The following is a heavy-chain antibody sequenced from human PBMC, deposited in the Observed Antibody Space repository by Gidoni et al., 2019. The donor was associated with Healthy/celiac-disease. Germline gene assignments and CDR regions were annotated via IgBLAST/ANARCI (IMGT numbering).Heavy chain of an antibody. J-gene: IGHJ4*02. CDR3: ARKKQQPDY. Sequence: EVQLVASGGGLVQPGGSLRLSCAGSGFTFSSYWMSWVRQAPGKGLEWVANIKQDGSEKYYVDSVKGRFTISRDNAKNSLYLQMNSLRAEDTAVYYCARKKQQPDYWGQGTLVTVSS. D-gene: IGHD6-13*01. V-gene: IGHV3-7*03. CDR1: GFTFSSYW. CDR2: IKQDGSEK.